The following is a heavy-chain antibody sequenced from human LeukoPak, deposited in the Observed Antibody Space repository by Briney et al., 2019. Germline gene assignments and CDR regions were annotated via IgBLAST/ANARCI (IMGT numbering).Heavy chain of an antibody. Sequence: PGGSLRLSCSASGFTFSNYSIHWVRQAPGKGLEYVSAISRNGVSTYYADLVKGRFIISRGNSKNTLYLQMSSLRGEDTAIYYCVKDRFPTGTTLFNYYYGMDVWGQGTTVTVSS. CDR2: ISRNGVST. V-gene: IGHV3-64D*09. D-gene: IGHD1-1*01. J-gene: IGHJ6*01. CDR3: VKDRFPTGTTLFNYYYGMDV. CDR1: GFTFSNYS.